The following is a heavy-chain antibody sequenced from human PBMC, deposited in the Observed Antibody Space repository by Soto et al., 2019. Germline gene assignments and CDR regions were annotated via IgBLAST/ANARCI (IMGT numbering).Heavy chain of an antibody. V-gene: IGHV1-69*06. D-gene: IGHD3-3*01. CDR1: GGTFSSYA. CDR2: IIPIFGTA. J-gene: IGHJ6*02. CDR3: ATDLPITICGVVIHYYYYGMDV. Sequence: APVKVSCKASGGTFSSYAISWVRQAPGQGLEWMGGIIPIFGTANYAQKFQGRVTVNADKSTITAYMELSSLRSEDPAVYYCATDLPITICGVVIHYYYYGMDVWGQGTTVTVSS.